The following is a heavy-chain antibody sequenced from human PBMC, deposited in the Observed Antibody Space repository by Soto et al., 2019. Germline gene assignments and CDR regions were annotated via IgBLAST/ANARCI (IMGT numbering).Heavy chain of an antibody. D-gene: IGHD3-10*01. CDR3: ARVRGGYYGSGSYYPPDH. J-gene: IGHJ4*02. Sequence: SEALALTCAVSDDSISSYFWNWIRQPPGKGLEWIGYIYYSGSTNYNPSLKSRVTISIDTSKNQFSLKLSSVTAADTAVYFCARVRGGYYGSGSYYPPDHWGQGTLVTV. CDR1: DDSISSYF. CDR2: IYYSGST. V-gene: IGHV4-59*01.